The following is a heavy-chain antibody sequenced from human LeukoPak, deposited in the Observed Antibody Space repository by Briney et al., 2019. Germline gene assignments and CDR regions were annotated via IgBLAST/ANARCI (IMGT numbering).Heavy chain of an antibody. Sequence: GESLKISCKGFGYSLTSYWIGGVRQMPGKGLEWMGIIYPGDSDTRYSPSFQGQVTISADKSISTAYLQWSSLRASDTAMYYCAYSSGWSKPLFDFWGQGTLVTVSS. CDR1: GYSLTSYW. CDR3: AYSSGWSKPLFDF. V-gene: IGHV5-51*01. CDR2: IYPGDSDT. D-gene: IGHD6-19*01. J-gene: IGHJ4*02.